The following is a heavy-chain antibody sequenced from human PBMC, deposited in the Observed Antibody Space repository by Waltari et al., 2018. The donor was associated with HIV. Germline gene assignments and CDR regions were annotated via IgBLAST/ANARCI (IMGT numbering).Heavy chain of an antibody. V-gene: IGHV3-23*01. D-gene: IGHD2-8*01. J-gene: IGHJ3*01. CDR3: AKSMRDLRPSAYDV. Sequence: EVQLLESGGGLVQPGGSLSLSCAASGFNCRNFAMSWVRQAPGKGPEWVSALSGSGSTASYADSVKGRFTISRDFSNNTLFLQMNNLRAEDTAVYFCAKSMRDLRPSAYDVWGQGTLVAISS. CDR1: GFNCRNFA. CDR2: LSGSGSTA.